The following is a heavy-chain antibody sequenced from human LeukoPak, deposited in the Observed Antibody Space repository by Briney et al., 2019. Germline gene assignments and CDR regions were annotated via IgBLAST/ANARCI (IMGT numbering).Heavy chain of an antibody. Sequence: GGSLRLSCSASGFTFSSYAMHWVRQAPGKGLEYVSAISSNGGSTYYADSVKGRFTISRDNSKNTLYLQMNSLRAEDTAVYYCARDGLSSGWLQDYWGQGTLVTVSS. CDR2: ISSNGGST. CDR1: GFTFSSYA. J-gene: IGHJ4*02. D-gene: IGHD6-19*01. CDR3: ARDGLSSGWLQDY. V-gene: IGHV3-64*04.